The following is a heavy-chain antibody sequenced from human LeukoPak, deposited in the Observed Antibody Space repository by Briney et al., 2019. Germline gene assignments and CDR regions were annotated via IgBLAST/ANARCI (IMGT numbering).Heavy chain of an antibody. D-gene: IGHD6-13*01. CDR3: ARGEYSSSWRATFDS. V-gene: IGHV4-59*01. CDR1: GGSISTYY. CDR2: IYYSGST. J-gene: IGHJ4*02. Sequence: PSETLSLTCTVSGGSISTYYWSWIRQPPGKGLEWIGYIYYSGSTHYNPSLKSRVTISVDTSKNQFSLKLSSVTAADTAVYYCARGEYSSSWRATFDSWGQGTLVTVSS.